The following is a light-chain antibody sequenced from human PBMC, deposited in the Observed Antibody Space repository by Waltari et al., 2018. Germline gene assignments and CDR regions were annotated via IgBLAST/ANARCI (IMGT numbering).Light chain of an antibody. Sequence: QSALTQPASVSGSPGQSITISYTGTSSDIGDYKLVSWYQQHPGKAPKLIIYDVSNRPSGVSNRFSGSKSGNRASLTISGLQAEDEADYYCSSYRSTTTPCIFGSGTKVTVL. CDR1: SSDIGDYKL. CDR3: SSYRSTTTPCI. J-gene: IGLJ1*01. CDR2: DVS. V-gene: IGLV2-14*03.